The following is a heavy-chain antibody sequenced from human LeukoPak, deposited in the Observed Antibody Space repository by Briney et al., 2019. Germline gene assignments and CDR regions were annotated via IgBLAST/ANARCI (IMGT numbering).Heavy chain of an antibody. Sequence: PSETLSLTCVVSGGSFSGYYWSWIRQPPGKGLEWIGEVNHSGSTNYNPSLKSRFTISVDTSKNQLSLKLTSVTAADTAVYYCARDPTEGRYLDYWGQGALVTVSS. J-gene: IGHJ4*02. D-gene: IGHD4-17*01. CDR2: VNHSGST. CDR3: ARDPTEGRYLDY. V-gene: IGHV4-34*01. CDR1: GGSFSGYY.